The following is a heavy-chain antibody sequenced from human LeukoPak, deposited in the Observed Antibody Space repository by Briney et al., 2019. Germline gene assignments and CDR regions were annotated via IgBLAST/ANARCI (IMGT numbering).Heavy chain of an antibody. D-gene: IGHD3-22*01. CDR2: ISGSGGRT. CDR3: ARDGYDSSGYYPYYFDY. Sequence: GGSLKLSCAASGFTFSSYTMSWVRQAPAKGLEWVSAISGSGGRTYYADSVKGRFTISRDNSKNTLYLQMNSLRAEDTAVYYCARDGYDSSGYYPYYFDYWGQGTLVTVSS. V-gene: IGHV3-23*01. CDR1: GFTFSSYT. J-gene: IGHJ4*02.